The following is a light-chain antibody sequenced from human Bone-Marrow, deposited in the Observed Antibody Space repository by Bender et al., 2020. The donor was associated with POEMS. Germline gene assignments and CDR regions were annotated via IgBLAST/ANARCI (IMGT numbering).Light chain of an antibody. CDR3: SSYAGSNHYV. Sequence: QSALTQPASVSGSPGQSITISCTGTSSDVGKYNLVSWYQQHPGQAPRLIIYDVTARPSGVSYRFSGSKSGNTASLKISGLQAEDEADYYCSSYAGSNHYVFGSGTKVTVL. CDR1: SSDVGKYNL. V-gene: IGLV2-23*02. CDR2: DVT. J-gene: IGLJ1*01.